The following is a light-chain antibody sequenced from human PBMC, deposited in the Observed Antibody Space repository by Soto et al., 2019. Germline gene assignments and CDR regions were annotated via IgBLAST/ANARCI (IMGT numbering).Light chain of an antibody. V-gene: IGKV3-20*01. CDR1: QSVSSSY. J-gene: IGKJ1*01. CDR2: GAS. Sequence: EIVLTQSPGTLSLSPGERATLSCRASQSVSSSYLAWYQQKPGQAPRLLIYGASIRATGISDRFSGSGSGIDFALTISRLEPEDFAVYYCQQYGSSLWTFGQGTQVEIK. CDR3: QQYGSSLWT.